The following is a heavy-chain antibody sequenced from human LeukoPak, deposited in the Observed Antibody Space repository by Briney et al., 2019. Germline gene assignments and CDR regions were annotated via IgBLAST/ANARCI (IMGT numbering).Heavy chain of an antibody. CDR1: GGTFSSYA. CDR3: ARECSGGSCYSVGES. J-gene: IGHJ4*02. Sequence: SVTVSCTASGGTFSSYAISWVRQAPGQGLEWMGRIIPILGIANYAQKFQGRVTITADKSTSTAYMELSSLRSEDTAVYYCARECSGGSCYSVGESWGQGTLVTVSS. V-gene: IGHV1-69*04. D-gene: IGHD2-15*01. CDR2: IIPILGIA.